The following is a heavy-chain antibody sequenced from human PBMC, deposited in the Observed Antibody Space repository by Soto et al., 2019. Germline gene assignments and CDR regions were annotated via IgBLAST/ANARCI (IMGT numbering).Heavy chain of an antibody. CDR2: IIPIFGTA. D-gene: IGHD3-9*01. J-gene: IGHJ6*02. CDR3: ARDRSPTYYDILTGYNDYYYYYGMDV. CDR1: GGTFSSYA. V-gene: IGHV1-69*13. Sequence: SVKVSCKASGGTFSSYAISWVRQAPGQGHEWMGGIIPIFGTANYAQKFQGRVTITADESTSTAYMELSSLRSEDTAVYYCARDRSPTYYDILTGYNDYYYYYGMDVWGQGTTVTVSS.